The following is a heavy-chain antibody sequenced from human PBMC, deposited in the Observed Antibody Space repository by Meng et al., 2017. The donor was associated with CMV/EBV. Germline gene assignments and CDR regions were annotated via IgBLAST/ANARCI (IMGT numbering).Heavy chain of an antibody. Sequence: GESLKISCAASGFTFISYGMHWVRQAPGKGLEWVAFIRYDGSNKYYADSVKGRFTISRDNSKNTLYLQMNSLRAEDTAVYYCAKDGRADIVVVPAAIDYWGQGTLVTVSS. CDR1: GFTFISYG. CDR3: AKDGRADIVVVPAAIDY. D-gene: IGHD2-2*01. V-gene: IGHV3-30*02. CDR2: IRYDGSNK. J-gene: IGHJ4*02.